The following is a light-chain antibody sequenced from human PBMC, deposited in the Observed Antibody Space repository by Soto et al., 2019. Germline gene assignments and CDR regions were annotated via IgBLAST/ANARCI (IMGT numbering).Light chain of an antibody. CDR3: QQYGHSLWT. Sequence: EIVMTQSPATLSVSPGEGATLSCRASRGVRRNLAWYQQKPGQTPRLLIYGASSRATGIPDRFSGSGSGTDFTLTISRLEPEDYAVYYCQQYGHSLWTFGQGTKVDIK. CDR1: RGVRRN. J-gene: IGKJ1*01. V-gene: IGKV3-20*01. CDR2: GAS.